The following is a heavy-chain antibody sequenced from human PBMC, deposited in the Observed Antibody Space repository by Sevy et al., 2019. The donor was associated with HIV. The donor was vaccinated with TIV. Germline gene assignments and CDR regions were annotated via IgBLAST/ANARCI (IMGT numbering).Heavy chain of an antibody. D-gene: IGHD3-22*01. Sequence: GGSLRLSCAASGFTFSSYAMSWVRQAPGKGLEWVSAISGSGGSTYYADSVKGRFTISRDNSKNTLYLQMNSLRAEDTAVYYCAKGRDSSGSIGLDYWGQGTLVTVSS. CDR3: AKGRDSSGSIGLDY. CDR1: GFTFSSYA. CDR2: ISGSGGST. J-gene: IGHJ4*02. V-gene: IGHV3-23*01.